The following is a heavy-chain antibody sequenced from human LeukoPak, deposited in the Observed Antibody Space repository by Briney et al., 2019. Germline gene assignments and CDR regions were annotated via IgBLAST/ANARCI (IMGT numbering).Heavy chain of an antibody. J-gene: IGHJ4*02. Sequence: GGSLRLSCAASGFTFNNYWMTWVRQAPGKGLEWVANIKQDGSEKYYVDSVKGRFTISRDNAKNSLYLQMNSLRGEDTALYYCARDGGYSTNFDYWGQGTLVTVSS. CDR1: GFTFNNYW. CDR2: IKQDGSEK. V-gene: IGHV3-7*01. CDR3: ARDGGYSTNFDY. D-gene: IGHD6-13*01.